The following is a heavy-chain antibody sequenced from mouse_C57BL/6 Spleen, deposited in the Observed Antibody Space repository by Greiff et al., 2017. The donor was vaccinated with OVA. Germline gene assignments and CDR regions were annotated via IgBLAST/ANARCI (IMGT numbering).Heavy chain of an antibody. CDR1: GYTFTSYW. J-gene: IGHJ2*01. D-gene: IGHD2-12*01. CDR3: ARSPYALYFDY. V-gene: IGHV1-7*01. Sequence: VQLKESGADLAKPGASVKLSCKASGYTFTSYWMHWVKQRPGKGLEWIGYINPSSGYTKYNQKFKGKATLTADKSSSTAYMQLSSLTYEDSAVYYCARSPYALYFDYWGQGTTLTVSS. CDR2: INPSSGYT.